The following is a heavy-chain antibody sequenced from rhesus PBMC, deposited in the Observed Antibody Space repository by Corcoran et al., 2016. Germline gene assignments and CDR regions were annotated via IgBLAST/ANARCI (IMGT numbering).Heavy chain of an antibody. D-gene: IGHD3-16*01. V-gene: IGHV1-200*01. CDR3: ARDYYSYNSLDV. Sequence: QVQLVQSGAEVKKPGTSVKVSCKASGYTFTSYYINWVRQAPGQVLKWMGLIAPSNGNAIYAQKFQGRVTMTRDTSTSTAYIELNSLGSEDTAVYYCARDYYSYNSLDVWGRGVLVTVSS. CDR2: IAPSNGNA. CDR1: GYTFTSYY. J-gene: IGHJ5-2*02.